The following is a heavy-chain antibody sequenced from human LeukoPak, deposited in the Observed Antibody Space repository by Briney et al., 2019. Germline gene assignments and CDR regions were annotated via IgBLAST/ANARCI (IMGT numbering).Heavy chain of an antibody. CDR3: ARDSSGYSGEPSNFDY. J-gene: IGHJ4*02. V-gene: IGHV4-61*02. Sequence: SETLSLTCTVSGGSISSGSYYWSWIRQPAGKGLEWIGRIYTSGSTNYNPSLKSRVTISVDTSKNQFSLKLSSVTAADTAVYYCARDSSGYSGEPSNFDYWGQGTLVTVSS. CDR1: GGSISSGSYY. CDR2: IYTSGST. D-gene: IGHD3-22*01.